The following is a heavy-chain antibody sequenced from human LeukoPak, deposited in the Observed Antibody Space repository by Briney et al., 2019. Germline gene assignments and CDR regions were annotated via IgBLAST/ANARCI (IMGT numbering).Heavy chain of an antibody. D-gene: IGHD6-13*01. CDR1: GYTFSSYG. CDR3: ARGDSSPDY. J-gene: IGHJ4*02. V-gene: IGHV1-18*01. CDR2: ISPYNGDT. Sequence: ASVKVSCKASGYTFSSYGINWVRQAPGQGLAWMGWISPYNGDTYYVQNLQGRVTLTTDTSTSTAYMELRSLTSDDTAVYYCARGDSSPDYWGRGTLVTVSS.